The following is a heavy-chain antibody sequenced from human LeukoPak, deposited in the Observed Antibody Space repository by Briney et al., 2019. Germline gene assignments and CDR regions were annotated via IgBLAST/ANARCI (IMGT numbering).Heavy chain of an antibody. J-gene: IGHJ3*01. CDR1: GDSVSSNS. Sequence: SQTLSLTRAISGDSVSSNSWNWIRQSPSRGLEWLGRIYYKSKWFNDYAVSVKSRITINPDTSKNQFSLHLNSVTPEDTALYYCARDQPWINGFDVWGQGTMVTVSS. D-gene: IGHD5-12*01. CDR3: ARDQPWINGFDV. V-gene: IGHV6-1*01. CDR2: IYYKSKWFN.